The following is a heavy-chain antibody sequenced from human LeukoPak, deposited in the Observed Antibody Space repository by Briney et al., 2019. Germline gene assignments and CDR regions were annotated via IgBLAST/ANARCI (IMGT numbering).Heavy chain of an antibody. Sequence: GASVKVSCKASGYTFSNYAINWVRQAPGQGLEWMGWVSTYNANTKYAQKLQGRVTMTTDTSTTTAHMELRSLTSDDTAVYYCASMSGYYPSYYFDYWGQGTLVTVSS. CDR2: VSTYNANT. D-gene: IGHD3-3*01. J-gene: IGHJ4*02. CDR3: ASMSGYYPSYYFDY. V-gene: IGHV1-18*01. CDR1: GYTFSNYA.